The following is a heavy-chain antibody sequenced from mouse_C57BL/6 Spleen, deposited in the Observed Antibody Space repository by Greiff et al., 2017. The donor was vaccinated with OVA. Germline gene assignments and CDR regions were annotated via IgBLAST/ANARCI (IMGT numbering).Heavy chain of an antibody. V-gene: IGHV5-6*01. CDR2: ISSGGSYT. Sequence: EMQRVESGGDLVKPGGSLKLSCAASGFTFSSYGMSWVRQTPDKRLEWVATISSGGSYTYYPDSVKGRFTISRDNAKNTLYLQMSSLKSEDTAMYYCARLGWDDAYFDYWGQGTTLTVSS. D-gene: IGHD2-3*01. CDR1: GFTFSSYG. J-gene: IGHJ2*01. CDR3: ARLGWDDAYFDY.